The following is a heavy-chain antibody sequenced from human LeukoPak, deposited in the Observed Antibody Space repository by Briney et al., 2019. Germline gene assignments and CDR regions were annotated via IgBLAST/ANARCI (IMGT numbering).Heavy chain of an antibody. J-gene: IGHJ2*01. Sequence: ASVKVSCKASGYTFTSYGISWVRQAPGQGLEWMGWISAYNGKTNYAQKLRGRVTMTTETSTSTAYMELRSLRSDDTAVYYCARAGRRYYDFWSGYWYFDLWGRGTLVTVSS. D-gene: IGHD3-3*01. CDR3: ARAGRRYYDFWSGYWYFDL. V-gene: IGHV1-18*01. CDR2: ISAYNGKT. CDR1: GYTFTSYG.